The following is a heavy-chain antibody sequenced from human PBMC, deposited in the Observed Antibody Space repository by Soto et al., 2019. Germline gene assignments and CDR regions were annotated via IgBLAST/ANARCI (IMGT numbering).Heavy chain of an antibody. CDR2: FTPAIGTA. V-gene: IGHV1-69*11. D-gene: IGHD5-12*01. Sequence: ASVKVSCKASWRIFSNYSIDCLRQTPGHVLEWLGSFTPAIGTANYPQKFQGRLTISADEPASTTFLELNDLRSDDAGLYSCAREGGDGYGWEGYW. J-gene: IGHJ2*01. CDR1: WRIFSNYS. CDR3: AREGGDGYGWEGYW.